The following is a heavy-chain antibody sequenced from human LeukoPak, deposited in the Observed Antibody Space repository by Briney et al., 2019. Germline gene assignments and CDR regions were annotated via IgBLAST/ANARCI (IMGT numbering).Heavy chain of an antibody. J-gene: IGHJ3*02. V-gene: IGHV3-21*01. D-gene: IGHD2-8*01. CDR2: ISSSSSYI. Sequence: GGSLRLACAASGFRFSSYAMSWVRQAPGKGLEWVSSISSSSSYIYYADSVKGRFTISRDNAKNSLYLQMNSLRAEDTAVYYCARDNGGRDDAFDIWGQGAMVTVSS. CDR1: GFRFSSYA. CDR3: ARDNGGRDDAFDI.